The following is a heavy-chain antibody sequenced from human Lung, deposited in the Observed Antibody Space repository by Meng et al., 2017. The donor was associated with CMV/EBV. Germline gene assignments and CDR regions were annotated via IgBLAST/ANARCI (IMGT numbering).Heavy chain of an antibody. CDR3: AREPGRGACDI. V-gene: IGHV3-74*01. CDR1: GINFNTYW. D-gene: IGHD3-10*01. CDR2: IYSDGIST. Sequence: GGSLRLSCAVSGINFNTYWMHWVRQVPGKGLVWLSRIYSDGISTRYADSVKGRFTISRDNTKNTLYLQMNGLRAEDTAVYYCAREPGRGACDIWGQGTMVTVSS. J-gene: IGHJ3*02.